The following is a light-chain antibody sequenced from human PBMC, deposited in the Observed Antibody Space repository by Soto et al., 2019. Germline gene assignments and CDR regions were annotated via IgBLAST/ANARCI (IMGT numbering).Light chain of an antibody. J-gene: IGKJ5*01. CDR3: QQRSNWPLIT. CDR2: DAS. CDR1: QSVSRY. V-gene: IGKV3-11*01. Sequence: EIVLTQSPATLSLSPGERATLSCRASQSVSRYLAWYQQNPGQAPRLLIYDASNRATGIPARFGGSGSGTDFTLTISSLEPEDFAVYYCQQRSNWPLITFGQGTRLEIK.